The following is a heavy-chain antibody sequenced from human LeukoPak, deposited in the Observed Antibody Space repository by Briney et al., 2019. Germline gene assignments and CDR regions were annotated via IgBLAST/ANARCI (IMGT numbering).Heavy chain of an antibody. Sequence: GRSLRLSCEASGFTFSRKGMHWVRQAPGKGLEWVAVIWYDGSKKYYADSAKGRFTISRDNSKNTVYLRMNSLRADDTAVYYCAKEEGYMNWFDPWGRGTLVTVSS. CDR3: AKEEGYMNWFDP. D-gene: IGHD1-1*01. CDR1: GFTFSRKG. J-gene: IGHJ5*02. V-gene: IGHV3-33*06. CDR2: IWYDGSKK.